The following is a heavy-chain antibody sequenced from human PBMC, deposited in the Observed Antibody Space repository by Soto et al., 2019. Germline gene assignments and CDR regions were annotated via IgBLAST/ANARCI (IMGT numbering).Heavy chain of an antibody. D-gene: IGHD3-10*01. Sequence: QVQLQESGPGLVKPSQTLSLTCTVSGGSISSGDYYWSWIRQPPGKGLEWIGYIYYSGSTYYNPSLKSRVTISVDTSKNQFTLKLSSVTAADTAVYYCARVGGFGATTIDYWGQGTLVTVSS. CDR1: GGSISSGDYY. CDR3: ARVGGFGATTIDY. V-gene: IGHV4-30-4*01. CDR2: IYYSGST. J-gene: IGHJ4*02.